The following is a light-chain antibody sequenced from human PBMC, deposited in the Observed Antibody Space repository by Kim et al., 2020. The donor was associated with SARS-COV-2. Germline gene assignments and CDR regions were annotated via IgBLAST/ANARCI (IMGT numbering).Light chain of an antibody. J-gene: IGKJ2*01. V-gene: IGKV3-11*01. CDR2: DAS. CDR1: QSVSSY. CDR3: QQRSNYA. Sequence: EIVLTQSPATLSLSPGERATLSCRASQSVSSYLAWYQQKPGQAPRLLIYDASNRATGIPARCSGSGSGTDFTLTISSLEPEDFAVYYCQQRSNYAFGQGTKLEI.